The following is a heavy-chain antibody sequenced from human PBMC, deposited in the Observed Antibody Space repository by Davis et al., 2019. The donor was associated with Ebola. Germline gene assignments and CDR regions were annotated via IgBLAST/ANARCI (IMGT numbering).Heavy chain of an antibody. V-gene: IGHV1-69*06. D-gene: IGHD1-1*01. Sequence: SVQVSCKASGGTFSSYAISWLRQAPGQGLEWLGGIIPIFGTANYAQKFQGRVTITADKSTSTAYMELSSLRSEDTAVYYCASWRKYYYGMDVWGQGTTVTVSS. CDR2: IIPIFGTA. J-gene: IGHJ6*02. CDR3: ASWRKYYYGMDV. CDR1: GGTFSSYA.